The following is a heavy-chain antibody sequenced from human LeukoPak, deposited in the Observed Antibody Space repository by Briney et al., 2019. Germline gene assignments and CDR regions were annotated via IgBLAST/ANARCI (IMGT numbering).Heavy chain of an antibody. Sequence: PSETLSLTCAVYGGSFSGYYWSWIRQPPGKGLEWIGEINHSGSTNYNPSLKSRVTISVDTSKNQFSLKLSSVTAADTAVYYCARAPPRLWFGEFPPGQFDYWGQGTLVTVSS. CDR3: ARAPPRLWFGEFPPGQFDY. CDR2: INHSGST. D-gene: IGHD3-10*01. V-gene: IGHV4-34*01. J-gene: IGHJ4*02. CDR1: GGSFSGYY.